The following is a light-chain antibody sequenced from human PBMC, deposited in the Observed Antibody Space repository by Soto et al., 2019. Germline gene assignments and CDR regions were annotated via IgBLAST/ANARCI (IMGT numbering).Light chain of an antibody. J-gene: IGKJ1*01. V-gene: IGKV1-5*03. Sequence: PSTLSGSVGDRVTITCRASQTISSWLAWYQQKPGKAPKLLIYKASTLKSGVPSRFSGSGSGTEFTLTISSLQPDDFATYYCQQSYSTPWTFGQGTKVDIK. CDR1: QTISSW. CDR2: KAS. CDR3: QQSYSTPWT.